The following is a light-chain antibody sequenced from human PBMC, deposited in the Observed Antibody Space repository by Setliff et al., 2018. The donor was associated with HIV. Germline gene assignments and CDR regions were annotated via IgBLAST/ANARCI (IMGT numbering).Light chain of an antibody. CDR2: DVS. CDR3: CSYTSSSTRL. Sequence: QSVLTQPASVSGSPGQSITISCTGTSNDIGGYSYVSWYQQYPGKAPKMMIYDVSKRPSGVSNRFSASNAGNMASLTISGLQPEDEADYYCCSYTSSSTRLFGTGTKVTVL. CDR1: SNDIGGYSY. V-gene: IGLV2-14*03. J-gene: IGLJ1*01.